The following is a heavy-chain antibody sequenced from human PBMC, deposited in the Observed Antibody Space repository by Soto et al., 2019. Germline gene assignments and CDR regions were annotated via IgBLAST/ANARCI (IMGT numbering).Heavy chain of an antibody. J-gene: IGHJ5*02. CDR1: GGSISSGGYY. CDR3: ATTRLLAAAGTWNWFDP. D-gene: IGHD6-13*01. V-gene: IGHV4-31*02. CDR2: IYYSGST. Sequence: PSETLSLTCTVSGGSISSGGYYWSWIRQHPGKGLEWIGCIYYSGSTYYNPSLKSRVTISVDTSKNQFSLKLSSVTAADTAVYYCATTRLLAAAGTWNWFDPWGQGTLVTVSS.